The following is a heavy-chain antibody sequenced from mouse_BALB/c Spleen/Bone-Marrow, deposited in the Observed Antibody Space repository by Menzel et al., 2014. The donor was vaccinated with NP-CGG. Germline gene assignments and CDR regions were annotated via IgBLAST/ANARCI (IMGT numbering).Heavy chain of an antibody. CDR3: ALYYYGSSYGFYWYFDV. CDR2: INPSNGRT. V-gene: IGHV1S81*02. CDR1: GYTFTSYW. J-gene: IGHJ1*01. D-gene: IGHD1-1*01. Sequence: QVQLQQSGAELVKPGASVKLSCKASGYTFTSYWMHLVKQRPGQGLEWIGEINPSNGRTNYNEKFKSKATLTVDKSSSTAYMQLSSLTSEDSAVYYCALYYYGSSYGFYWYFDVWGAGTTVTVSS.